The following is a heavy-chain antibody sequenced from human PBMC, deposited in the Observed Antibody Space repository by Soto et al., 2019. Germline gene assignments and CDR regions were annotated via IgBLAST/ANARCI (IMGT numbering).Heavy chain of an antibody. Sequence: EVQLVESGGGLVQPGRSLRLSCAASGFTFDEYVMHWVRQAPGKGLEWVSGISWNSGSIGYADSVKGRFTISRDNAKNSLYLQMNSLRAEDTALYYCAKDANDFWSGYYYYFDSWGQGALVTVSS. CDR3: AKDANDFWSGYYYYFDS. J-gene: IGHJ4*02. CDR2: ISWNSGSI. CDR1: GFTFDEYV. V-gene: IGHV3-9*01. D-gene: IGHD3-3*01.